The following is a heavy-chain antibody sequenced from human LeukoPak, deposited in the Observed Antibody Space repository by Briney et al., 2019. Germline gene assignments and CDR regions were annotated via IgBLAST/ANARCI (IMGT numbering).Heavy chain of an antibody. Sequence: PGGSLILSCSVSGFTVSSNYMSWVRQAPGEGLEWVSLIYSGGKTYYADSGKGRFTISRDNSKYTLYLQMNSLRAEDTAVYYCAGGLFYGDYGVWFDPWGQGTLVTVSS. V-gene: IGHV3-53*01. CDR2: IYSGGKT. CDR3: AGGLFYGDYGVWFDP. D-gene: IGHD4-17*01. J-gene: IGHJ5*02. CDR1: GFTVSSNY.